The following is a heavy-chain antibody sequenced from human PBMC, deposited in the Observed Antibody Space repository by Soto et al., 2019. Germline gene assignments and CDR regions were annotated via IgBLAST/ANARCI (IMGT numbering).Heavy chain of an antibody. Sequence: QVQLVESGGGVVQPGRSLRLSCAASGFTFSSYGMHWVRQAPGKGLEWVAVISYDGSNKYYADSVKGRFTISRDNSKNTLYLQMNSLRAEDTAVYYCAKDTEPYGDYYYYGMDVWGQGTTVTVSS. V-gene: IGHV3-30*18. D-gene: IGHD4-17*01. CDR3: AKDTEPYGDYYYYGMDV. CDR2: ISYDGSNK. J-gene: IGHJ6*02. CDR1: GFTFSSYG.